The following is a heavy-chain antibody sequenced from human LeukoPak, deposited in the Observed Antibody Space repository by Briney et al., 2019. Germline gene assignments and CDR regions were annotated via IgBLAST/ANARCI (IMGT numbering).Heavy chain of an antibody. CDR1: GGSISSYY. CDR2: IYYSGST. CDR3: ARAPGWFGELLLDY. D-gene: IGHD3-10*01. Sequence: SETLSLTCTVSGGSISSYYWSWPRQPPGKGLEWIGYIYYSGSTNYNPSLKSRVTISVDTSKNQFSLKLSSVTAADTAVYYCARAPGWFGELLLDYWGQGTLVTVSS. V-gene: IGHV4-59*01. J-gene: IGHJ4*02.